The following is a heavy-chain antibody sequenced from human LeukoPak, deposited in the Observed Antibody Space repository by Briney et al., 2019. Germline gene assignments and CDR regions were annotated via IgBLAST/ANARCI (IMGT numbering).Heavy chain of an antibody. Sequence: SETLSLTCTVSGGSISSSSYYWGWIRQPPGKGLEWIGSFYYSGSTYYNPSLKSRVTISVDTSKNQFSLNLSSVTAADTAVYYCAREGGPYRPLDYSGQGALVTVSS. V-gene: IGHV4-39*02. CDR1: GGSISSSSYY. CDR3: AREGGPYRPLDY. CDR2: FYYSGST. J-gene: IGHJ4*02.